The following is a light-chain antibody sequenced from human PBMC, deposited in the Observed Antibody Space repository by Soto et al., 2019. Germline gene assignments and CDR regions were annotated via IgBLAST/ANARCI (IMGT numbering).Light chain of an antibody. CDR2: EGS. V-gene: IGLV2-23*01. J-gene: IGLJ1*01. CDR3: CSYAGSSTFYV. CDR1: SRDVGSYNL. Sequence: QSALTQPASVSGSPGPSITISCTGTSRDVGSYNLVSWYQQHPGKAPKLMIYEGSKRPSGVSNRFSGSKSGNTASLTISGLQAEDEADYYCCSYAGSSTFYVFGTGTKLTVL.